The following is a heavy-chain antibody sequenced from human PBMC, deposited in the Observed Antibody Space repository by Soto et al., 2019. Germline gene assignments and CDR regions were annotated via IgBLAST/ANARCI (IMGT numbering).Heavy chain of an antibody. Sequence: QVQLVESGGGVVQPGRSRTLSCAASGFTFRLYGMHWVRQAPGKGLEWVAAVSYDGKNKWYGDSVKGRFTISRDNSKNTVFLQMNSLRTEDTAVYYCAKGREEVVVQDWWGQGILVTVSS. CDR3: AKGREEVVVQDW. CDR1: GFTFRLYG. D-gene: IGHD3-9*01. V-gene: IGHV3-30*18. CDR2: VSYDGKNK. J-gene: IGHJ1*01.